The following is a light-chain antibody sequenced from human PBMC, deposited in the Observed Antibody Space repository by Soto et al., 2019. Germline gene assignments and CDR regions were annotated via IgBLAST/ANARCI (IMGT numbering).Light chain of an antibody. J-gene: IGKJ4*01. CDR3: QQYDNCPLT. Sequence: EIVMTQSPATLSVSPGERATLSCRASQSVDSNVAWYQQKPGQAPRLLIFGASTRATGIPARFSGSGSGTVFTLIIRSLQSEDFGVCFGQQYDNCPLTFGGGTKVEIK. V-gene: IGKV3D-15*01. CDR1: QSVDSN. CDR2: GAS.